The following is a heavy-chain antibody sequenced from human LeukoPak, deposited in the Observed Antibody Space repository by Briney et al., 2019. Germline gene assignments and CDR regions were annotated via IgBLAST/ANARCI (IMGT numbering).Heavy chain of an antibody. CDR1: GGSIRSGGYY. D-gene: IGHD2-2*01. Sequence: SQTLSLTCTVSGGSIRSGGYYWSWIRQHPGQGLEWIGYIYYSGSTYYNPSLKSRVSISVGMSKNQFSLKLSSVTAADTAVYYCARCSSTSSAKIDFWGQGTLVTVSS. CDR3: ARCSSTSSAKIDF. V-gene: IGHV4-31*03. CDR2: IYYSGST. J-gene: IGHJ4*02.